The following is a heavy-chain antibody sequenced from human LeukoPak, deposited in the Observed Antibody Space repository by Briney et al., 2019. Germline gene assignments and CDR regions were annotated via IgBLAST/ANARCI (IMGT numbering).Heavy chain of an antibody. CDR2: IHSDGIGT. CDR1: GFTFSSYA. Sequence: GGSLRLSCAASGFTFSSYAMSWVRQAPGKGLVWVSRIHSDGIGTSYADSVRGRFIISRDNAKNTLYLQMNSLRAEDTAVYYCARDQGSFDYWGQGTLVTVSS. V-gene: IGHV3-74*01. CDR3: ARDQGSFDY. J-gene: IGHJ4*02.